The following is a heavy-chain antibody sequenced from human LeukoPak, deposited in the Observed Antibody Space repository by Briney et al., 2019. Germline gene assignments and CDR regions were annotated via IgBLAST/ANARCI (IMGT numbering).Heavy chain of an antibody. CDR1: GGSISSSSYY. CDR2: IYYSGST. V-gene: IGHV4-39*01. J-gene: IGHJ6*03. CDR3: TGSSGYYYYYYYMDV. Sequence: PSETLSLTCTVSGGSISSSSYYWGWIRQPPGKGLEWIGSIYYSGSTYYNPSLKSRVTISVDTSKNQFSLKLSSVTAADTAVYYCTGSSGYYYYYYYMDVWGKGTTVTVSS. D-gene: IGHD3-22*01.